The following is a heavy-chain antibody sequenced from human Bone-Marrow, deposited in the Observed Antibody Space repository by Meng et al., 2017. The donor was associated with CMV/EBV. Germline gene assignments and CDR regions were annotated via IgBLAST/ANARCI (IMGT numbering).Heavy chain of an antibody. CDR3: ARGNTRMGSWFDP. D-gene: IGHD3-16*01. Sequence: SETLSLTCTVSGGSVTSRSHYWGWIRQPPGKGLEWIGNMYYSGSTFYSPPLKSRVTISVDTSKNHFSLKLSSGTAADMAVYYCARGNTRMGSWFDPWGQGTLVTVSS. V-gene: IGHV4-39*02. CDR2: MYYSGST. CDR1: GGSVTSRSHY. J-gene: IGHJ5*02.